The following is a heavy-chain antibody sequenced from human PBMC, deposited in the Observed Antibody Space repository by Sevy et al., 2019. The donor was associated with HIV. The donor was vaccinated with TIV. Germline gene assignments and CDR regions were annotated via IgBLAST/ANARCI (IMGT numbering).Heavy chain of an antibody. J-gene: IGHJ4*02. CDR1: NYNFFAYG. V-gene: IGHV1-18*01. CDR3: ASLSKPYSSGWYVPDY. CDR2: ISGYNGNT. Sequence: ASVKVSCKASNYNFFAYGFAWVRQAPGQGLEWMGWISGYNGNTNYAQKLQGRVTMTTDTSTSTAYMELRSLRSDDTAVYYCASLSKPYSSGWYVPDYWGQGTLVTVSS. D-gene: IGHD6-19*01.